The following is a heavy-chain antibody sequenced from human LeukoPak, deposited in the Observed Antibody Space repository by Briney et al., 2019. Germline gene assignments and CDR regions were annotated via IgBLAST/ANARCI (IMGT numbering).Heavy chain of an antibody. CDR3: ARGHYYDFWSGGLYYFDY. D-gene: IGHD3-3*01. CDR1: GYTFTSYG. V-gene: IGHV1-18*01. Sequence: EASVKVSCKASGYTFTSYGISWVRQAPGQGLEWMGWISAYNGNTNYAQKLQGRVTMTTDTSTSTAYMELRSLRSDDTAVYYCARGHYYDFWSGGLYYFDYWGQGTLVTVSS. CDR2: ISAYNGNT. J-gene: IGHJ4*02.